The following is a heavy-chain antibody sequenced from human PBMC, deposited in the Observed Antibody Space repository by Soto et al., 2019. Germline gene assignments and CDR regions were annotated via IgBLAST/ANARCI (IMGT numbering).Heavy chain of an antibody. D-gene: IGHD5-12*01. CDR1: GFSFSNYV. V-gene: IGHV3-30*18. CDR2: ISYDGSDK. J-gene: IGHJ6*02. Sequence: QVQLVESGGGVVQPGTSLRLSCAASGFSFSNYVMHWVRQAPGKGLEWVALISYDGSDKYYAGSVKGRFTISRDNSKNRLYLQITSLRAEDTSVYYCAKGIVAYYYYYGMDVWGQGTTVTVSS. CDR3: AKGIVAYYYYYGMDV.